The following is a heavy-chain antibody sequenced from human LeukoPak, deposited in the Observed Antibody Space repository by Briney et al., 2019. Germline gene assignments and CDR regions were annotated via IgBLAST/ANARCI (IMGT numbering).Heavy chain of an antibody. J-gene: IGHJ4*02. D-gene: IGHD5-18*01. V-gene: IGHV1-18*04. Sequence: ASVKVSCKASGYTFTSCGISWVRQAPGQGLEWMGWISAYNGNTNYAQKLQGRATMTTDTSTSTAYMELRSLRSDDTAVYYCARTIRGYSYGSPVDYWGQGTLVTVSS. CDR1: GYTFTSCG. CDR2: ISAYNGNT. CDR3: ARTIRGYSYGSPVDY.